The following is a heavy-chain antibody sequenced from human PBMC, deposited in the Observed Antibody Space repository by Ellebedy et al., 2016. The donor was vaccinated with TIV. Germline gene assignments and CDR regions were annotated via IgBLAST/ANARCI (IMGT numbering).Heavy chain of an antibody. D-gene: IGHD1-26*01. CDR2: INQDGSEK. J-gene: IGHJ6*02. Sequence: GESLKISCSASGFTFDSYAMHWVRQAPGKGLDWVASINQDGSEKYYVDSVKGRFTIPRDNAKNSLYLQMNSLRAEDTAVYYCASALIVGATGRDMDVWGQGTTVTVSS. CDR1: GFTFDSYA. CDR3: ASALIVGATGRDMDV. V-gene: IGHV3-7*01.